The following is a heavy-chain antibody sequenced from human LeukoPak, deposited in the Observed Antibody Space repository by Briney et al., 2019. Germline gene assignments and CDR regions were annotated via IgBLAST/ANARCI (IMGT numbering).Heavy chain of an antibody. J-gene: IGHJ4*02. CDR1: GFTVSSNY. V-gene: IGHV3-53*01. Sequence: GGSLRLSCAASGFTVSSNYMSWVRQAPGKGLEWVSVIYSGGSTYYADSAKGRFTSSRDNSKNTLYLQMNSLRAEDTAVYYCARDAYSSSFFDYWGQGTLVTVSS. D-gene: IGHD6-13*01. CDR2: IYSGGST. CDR3: ARDAYSSSFFDY.